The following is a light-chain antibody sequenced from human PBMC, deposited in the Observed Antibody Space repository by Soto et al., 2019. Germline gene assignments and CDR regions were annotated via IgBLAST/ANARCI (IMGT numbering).Light chain of an antibody. CDR1: QSVSSKY. Sequence: EIVLTQSPGTLSLSPGERATLSCRASQSVSSKYLAWYQQKPGQAPRVLIYGTSIRASGVPERFSGGGSGTDFTLTITRLEPEDFAVYDCQQYGSSLFTFGPGTKVDFK. J-gene: IGKJ3*01. CDR3: QQYGSSLFT. CDR2: GTS. V-gene: IGKV3-20*01.